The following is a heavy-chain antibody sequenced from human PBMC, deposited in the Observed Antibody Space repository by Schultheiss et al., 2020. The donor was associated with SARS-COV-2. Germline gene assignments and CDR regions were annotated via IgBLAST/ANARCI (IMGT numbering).Heavy chain of an antibody. Sequence: GESLKISCAASGYTFSSHSINWVRQAPGKGLEWISFIDYDISVIHYADSVKGRFTISRDNAKNTLYLQMNSLRAEDTAVYYCAREYAVRGNFDSWGPGTLVTVSS. CDR2: IDYDISVI. J-gene: IGHJ4*02. D-gene: IGHD1-26*01. CDR3: AREYAVRGNFDS. V-gene: IGHV3-48*01. CDR1: GYTFSSHS.